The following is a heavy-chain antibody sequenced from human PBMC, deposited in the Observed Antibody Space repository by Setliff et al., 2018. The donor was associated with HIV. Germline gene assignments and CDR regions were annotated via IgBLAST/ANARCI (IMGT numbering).Heavy chain of an antibody. CDR1: GGSLTSKNYY. J-gene: IGHJ4*02. V-gene: IGHV4-39*07. CDR3: ATLKMATIYRDFDY. D-gene: IGHD5-12*01. Sequence: SETLSLTCSVSGGSLTSKNYYWSWIRQPPWKGLEWIGEINHRGTTNCNPSLKSRVSISVDTSKNQFSLKLSSVTAADTAVYYCATLKMATIYRDFDYRGQGTLVTVSS. CDR2: INHRGTT.